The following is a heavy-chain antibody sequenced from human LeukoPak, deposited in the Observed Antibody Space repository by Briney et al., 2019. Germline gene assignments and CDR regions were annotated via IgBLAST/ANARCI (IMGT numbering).Heavy chain of an antibody. D-gene: IGHD3-10*01. CDR2: ISSSSSYI. CDR1: GFTFITYS. J-gene: IGHJ4*02. CDR3: ATGALVSGPSSGSEGEAADY. V-gene: IGHV3-21*01. Sequence: GGSLRLSCAASGFTFITYSMNWVRQAPGKGREWVSSISSSSSYIYYADSVRGGFTISRDNPKNSLYLQMNSLRAEVTAVYYWATGALVSGPSSGSEGEAADYCGQGTLVTVSS.